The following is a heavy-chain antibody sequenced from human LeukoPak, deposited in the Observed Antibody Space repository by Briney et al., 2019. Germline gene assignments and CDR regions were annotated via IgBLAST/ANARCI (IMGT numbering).Heavy chain of an antibody. J-gene: IGHJ5*02. D-gene: IGHD1-20*01. V-gene: IGHV4-4*07. CDR2: IYTSGST. Sequence: SETLSLTCTVSGGSISSYYWSWIRQPAGKGLEWIGRIYTSGSTNYNPSLKSRVTMSVDTSKNQFSLKLSSVTPEDTAVYYCARARLNWNAGGDWFDPWGQGTLVTVSS. CDR1: GGSISSYY. CDR3: ARARLNWNAGGDWFDP.